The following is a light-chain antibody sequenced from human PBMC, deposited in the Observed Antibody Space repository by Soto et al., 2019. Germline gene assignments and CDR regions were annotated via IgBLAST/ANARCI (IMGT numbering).Light chain of an antibody. J-gene: IGKJ4*01. CDR2: GAS. CDR1: QGIRND. Sequence: QVTQFPSSLSASVGDRVTITCRPSQGIRNDLGWYQQKPGKAPKLLIYGASNLQTGVPSRFSGSGSGTDFTLTISSLQPEDVGTCYCLQEYSYPLIFGGGTKVEIK. V-gene: IGKV1-6*01. CDR3: LQEYSYPLI.